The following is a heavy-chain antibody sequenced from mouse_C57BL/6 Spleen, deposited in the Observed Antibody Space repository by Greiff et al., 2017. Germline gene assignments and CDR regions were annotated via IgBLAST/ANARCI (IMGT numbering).Heavy chain of an antibody. J-gene: IGHJ2*01. CDR2: IYPGDGDT. CDR1: GYAFSSYW. D-gene: IGHD4-1*01. V-gene: IGHV1-80*01. Sequence: QVQLQQSGAELVKPGASVKISCKASGYAFSSYWMNWVKQRPGKGLEWIGQIYPGDGDTNYNGKFKGKATLTADKSSSTAYMQLSSLTSEDSAVYFCARLLGRGDYLDYWGQGTTLTVSS. CDR3: ARLLGRGDYLDY.